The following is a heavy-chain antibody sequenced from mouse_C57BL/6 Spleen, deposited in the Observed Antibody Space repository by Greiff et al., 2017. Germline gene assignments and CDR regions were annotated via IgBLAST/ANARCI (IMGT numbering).Heavy chain of an antibody. Sequence: VQLQQSGPELVKPGASVKISCKASGYAFSSSWMNWVKQRPGKGLEWIGRIYPGDGDTNYNGKFKGKATLTADKSSSTAYMQLSSLTSEDSAVYFCARMDDYGDYAMDYWGQGTSVTVSS. J-gene: IGHJ4*01. CDR3: ARMDDYGDYAMDY. CDR2: IYPGDGDT. V-gene: IGHV1-82*01. CDR1: GYAFSSSW. D-gene: IGHD2-4*01.